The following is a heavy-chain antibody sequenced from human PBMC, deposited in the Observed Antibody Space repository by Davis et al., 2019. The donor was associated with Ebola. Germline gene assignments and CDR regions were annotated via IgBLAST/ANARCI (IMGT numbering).Heavy chain of an antibody. CDR1: GFTFDDYA. V-gene: IGHV3-9*01. CDR3: AKGNGYYSGNPNFEN. CDR2: ISWNSGSI. J-gene: IGHJ4*02. D-gene: IGHD2-15*01. Sequence: PGGSLRLSCAASGFTFDDYAMHWVRQVPGKGLEWVSGISWNSGSIAYADSVKGRFTISRDNAKNSLFLQMNGLRAEDTALYFCAKGNGYYSGNPNFENWGQGTLVTVSS.